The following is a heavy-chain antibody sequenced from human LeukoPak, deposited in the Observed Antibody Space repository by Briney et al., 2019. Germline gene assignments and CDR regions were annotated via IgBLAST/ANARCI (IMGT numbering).Heavy chain of an antibody. J-gene: IGHJ4*02. CDR1: GGTFSSYA. Sequence: KVSYKASGGTFSSYAISWVRQAPGQGLEWMGRIIPIFGTANYAQKFQGRVTITTDESTSTAYMELSSLRSEDTAVYYCASLTGGREEYYFDYWGQGTLVTVSS. CDR3: ASLTGGREEYYFDY. CDR2: IIPIFGTA. D-gene: IGHD1-1*01. V-gene: IGHV1-69*05.